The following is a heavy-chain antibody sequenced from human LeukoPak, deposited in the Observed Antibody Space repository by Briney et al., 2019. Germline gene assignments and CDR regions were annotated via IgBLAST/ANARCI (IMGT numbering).Heavy chain of an antibody. CDR1: GGSISSGGYY. J-gene: IGHJ5*02. CDR3: ARGGGTATRYNWFDP. D-gene: IGHD2-15*01. CDR2: IYYSGST. V-gene: IGHV4-31*03. Sequence: PSQTLSLTCTVSGGSISSGGYYWSWIRQHPGEGLEWIGYIYYSGSTYYNPSLKSRVTISVDTSKNQFSLKLSSVTAADTAVYYCARGGGTATRYNWFDPWGQGTLVTVSS.